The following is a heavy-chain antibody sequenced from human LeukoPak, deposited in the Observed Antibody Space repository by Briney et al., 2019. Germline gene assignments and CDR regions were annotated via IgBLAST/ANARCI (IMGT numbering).Heavy chain of an antibody. CDR3: ARVRWVGQQLVPLYHFDY. D-gene: IGHD6-13*01. CDR2: FYYSGST. Sequence: SETLSPTCTVSGVSITSYYWSWIRQPPGKGLEWIGYFYYSGSTNYNPSLKSRVTISVDTSKNQFSLKLTSVTAADTAVYYCARVRWVGQQLVPLYHFDYWGQGTLVTVSS. J-gene: IGHJ4*02. CDR1: GVSITSYY. V-gene: IGHV4-59*01.